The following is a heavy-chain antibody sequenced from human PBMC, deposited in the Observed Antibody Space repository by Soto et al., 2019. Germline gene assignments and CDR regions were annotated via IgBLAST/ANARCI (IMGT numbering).Heavy chain of an antibody. D-gene: IGHD3-16*01. J-gene: IGHJ4*02. Sequence: GGSLRLSCGASGFTFSFYTMNWIRQVPRKGLEWLAYISRGSGTIFYADSVKGRFTISRDNGNNSLHLQMNSLTAQDTAVYYCVREGGDLRGSGVFDYWGQGTRVTVSS. CDR1: GFTFSFYT. CDR3: VREGGDLRGSGVFDY. CDR2: ISRGSGTI. V-gene: IGHV3-48*04.